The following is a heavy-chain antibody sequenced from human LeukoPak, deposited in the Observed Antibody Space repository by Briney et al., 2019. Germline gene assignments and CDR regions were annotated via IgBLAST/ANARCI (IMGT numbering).Heavy chain of an antibody. CDR1: GFTFDDYG. D-gene: IGHD2-2*01. V-gene: IGHV3-20*04. CDR2: LNWNGGST. J-gene: IGHJ4*02. Sequence: GGSLRLSCAASGFTFDDYGMSWVRQAPGKGLEWVSGLNWNGGSTGYADSVKGRFTISRDNAKNSLYLQMNSLRAEDTAVYYCTRVIVEVPGVSDYCDYWGQGTLVTVSS. CDR3: TRVIVEVPGVSDYCDY.